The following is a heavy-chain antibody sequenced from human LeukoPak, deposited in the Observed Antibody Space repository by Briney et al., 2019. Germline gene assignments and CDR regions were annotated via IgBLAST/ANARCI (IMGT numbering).Heavy chain of an antibody. V-gene: IGHV1-2*02. CDR2: INPNSGGT. CDR3: ARGPITMIVFYYYYYMDV. CDR1: GYTFTGYY. D-gene: IGHD3-22*01. Sequence: ASVKVSCKASGYTFTGYYMHWVRQAPGRGLEWMGWINPNSGGTNYAQKFQGRVTMTRDTSISTAYMELSRLRSDDTAVYYCARGPITMIVFYYYYYMDVWGKGTTVTVSS. J-gene: IGHJ6*03.